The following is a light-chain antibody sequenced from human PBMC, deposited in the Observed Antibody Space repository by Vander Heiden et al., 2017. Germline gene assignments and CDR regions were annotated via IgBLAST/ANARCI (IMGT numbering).Light chain of an antibody. CDR1: SLRSYY. CDR2: GKN. CDR3: NSRDSSGNQLV. J-gene: IGLJ2*01. Sequence: SSELTQDPAVSVALGQTVRITCQGDSLRSYYASWYQQMPGQAPVLVIYGKNNRPSGIPDRFSGSSSGNTASLTITGAQAEDEADYYCNSRDSSGNQLVFGGGTKLNVL. V-gene: IGLV3-19*01.